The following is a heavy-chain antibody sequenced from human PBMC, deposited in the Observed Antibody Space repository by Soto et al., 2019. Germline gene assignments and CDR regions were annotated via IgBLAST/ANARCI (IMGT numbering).Heavy chain of an antibody. J-gene: IGHJ5*02. V-gene: IGHV4-30-2*01. CDR3: ARVPGP. CDR2: IYHSGST. Sequence: QLQLQESSSGLVKPSQTLSLTCAVSGGSISSGGYSWSWIRQPPGKGLEWIGYIYHSGSTYYNPSLKSRVTISIDRSKNQFSLKLSSVTAADTAVYHCARVPGPWGQGTLVTVSS. CDR1: GGSISSGGYS.